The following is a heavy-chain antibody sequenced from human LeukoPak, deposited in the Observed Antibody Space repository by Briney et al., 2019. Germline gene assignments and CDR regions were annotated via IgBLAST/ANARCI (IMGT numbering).Heavy chain of an antibody. J-gene: IGHJ4*02. CDR1: GFTFSSYS. D-gene: IGHD3-22*01. V-gene: IGHV3-21*01. CDR2: ISSSSSYI. CDR3: ARDRAGHNTNYYDSSGDFDY. Sequence: PGGSLRLSCAASGFTFSSYSMNWVRQAPGKGLEWVSSISSSSSYIYYADSVKGRFTISRDNAKNSLYLQMNSLRAEDTAVYYCARDRAGHNTNYYDSSGDFDYWGQGTLVTVSP.